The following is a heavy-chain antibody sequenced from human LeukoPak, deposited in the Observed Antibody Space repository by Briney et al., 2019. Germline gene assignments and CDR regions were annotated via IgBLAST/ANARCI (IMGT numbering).Heavy chain of an antibody. CDR1: GGSISSYY. V-gene: IGHV4-4*07. CDR2: IYTTGST. J-gene: IGHJ4*02. CDR3: ARDSYYYDSSGGFDY. D-gene: IGHD3-22*01. Sequence: SETLSLTCTVSGGSISSYYWSWIRQPAGKGLEWIGRIYTTGSTNYNPSLKSRVTMSVDTSKNQFSLRLSSVTAADTAVHYCARDSYYYDSSGGFDYWGQGTLVTVSS.